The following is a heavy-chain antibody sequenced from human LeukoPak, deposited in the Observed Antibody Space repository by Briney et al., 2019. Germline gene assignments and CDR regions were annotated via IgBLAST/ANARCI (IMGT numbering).Heavy chain of an antibody. Sequence: PGGSLRLSCAASGFTFNSYAMHWVRQAPGKGLEWVAFISYDGSNKYYADSVKGRFTISRDNSKNTLYLQMNSLRAEDTAVYYCASSSLMAMGANNYWGQGTLVTVSS. CDR1: GFTFNSYA. V-gene: IGHV3-30-3*01. CDR3: ASSSLMAMGANNY. J-gene: IGHJ4*02. CDR2: ISYDGSNK. D-gene: IGHD1-26*01.